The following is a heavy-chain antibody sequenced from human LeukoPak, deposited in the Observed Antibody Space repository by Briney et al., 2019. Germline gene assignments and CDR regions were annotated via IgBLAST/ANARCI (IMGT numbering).Heavy chain of an antibody. V-gene: IGHV4-38-2*02. D-gene: IGHD1-1*01. J-gene: IGHJ3*02. CDR2: IYHSGST. CDR1: GYSISSGYY. Sequence: SETLSLTCTVSGYSISSGYYWGWIRQPPGKGLEWIGSIYHSGSTYYNPSLKSRVTISVDTSKNQFSLKLSSVTAADPAVYYCARDRGTTLPDAFDIWSQGTMVTVSS. CDR3: ARDRGTTLPDAFDI.